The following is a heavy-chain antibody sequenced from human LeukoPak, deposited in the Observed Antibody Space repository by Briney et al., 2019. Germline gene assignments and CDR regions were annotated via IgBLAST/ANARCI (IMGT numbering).Heavy chain of an antibody. J-gene: IGHJ4*02. CDR3: ASLDTALIQTGGY. CDR2: IKQTASET. Sequence: GGSLRLSCVASGFPFSPIWMSSVRQAPGKGLGWEARIKQTASETHYVDSVRGRFSISRDSAKSSLYLQMNSLKADDTAVYYCASLDTALIQTGGYWGQGTLVTVSS. D-gene: IGHD5-18*01. V-gene: IGHV3-7*01. CDR1: GFPFSPIW.